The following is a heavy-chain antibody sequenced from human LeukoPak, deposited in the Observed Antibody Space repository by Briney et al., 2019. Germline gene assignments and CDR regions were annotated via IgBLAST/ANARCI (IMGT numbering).Heavy chain of an antibody. CDR1: GYSFTSYW. CDR3: ASSFIVVVPAAISPDAFDI. Sequence: GESLKISRKGSGYSFTSYWIGWVRQMPGKGLEWMGIIYPGDSDTRYSPSFQGQVTISADKSISTAYLQWSSLRASDTAMYYCASSFIVVVPAAISPDAFDIWGQGTMVTVSS. CDR2: IYPGDSDT. J-gene: IGHJ3*02. D-gene: IGHD2-2*02. V-gene: IGHV5-51*01.